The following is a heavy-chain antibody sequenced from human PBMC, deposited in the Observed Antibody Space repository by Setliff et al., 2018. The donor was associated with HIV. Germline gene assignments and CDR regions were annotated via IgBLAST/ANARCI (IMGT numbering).Heavy chain of an antibody. CDR1: GFTFRNYW. J-gene: IGHJ4*02. V-gene: IGHV3-7*01. Sequence: GESLKISCVGSGFTFRNYWMRWVRQAPGKGLERVADTKPDGSETYYEDSVKGRFTVSGGNSKNIMYLQMSNLRLEDTAVYYCARESSSGSQDYWGQGTPVTVSS. CDR2: TKPDGSET. D-gene: IGHD5-12*01. CDR3: ARESSSGSQDY.